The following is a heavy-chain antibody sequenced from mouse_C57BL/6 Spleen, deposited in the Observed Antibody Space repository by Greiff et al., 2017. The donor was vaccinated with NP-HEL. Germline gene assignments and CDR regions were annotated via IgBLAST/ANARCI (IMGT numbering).Heavy chain of an antibody. CDR3: TTSGRGDSPFAY. Sequence: VQLQQSGAELVRPGASVKLSCTASGFNIKDDYMHWVKQRPEQGLEWIGWIDPENGDTEYASKFQGQATITADTSSNTAYLQLSSLTSEDTAVYYCTTSGRGDSPFAYWGQGTLVTVSA. J-gene: IGHJ3*01. V-gene: IGHV14-4*01. D-gene: IGHD2-13*01. CDR1: GFNIKDDY. CDR2: IDPENGDT.